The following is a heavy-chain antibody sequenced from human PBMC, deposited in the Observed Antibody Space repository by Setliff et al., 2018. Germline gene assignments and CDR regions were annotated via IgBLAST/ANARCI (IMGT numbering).Heavy chain of an antibody. D-gene: IGHD7-27*01. CDR3: IDGRNRAWGVY. V-gene: IGHV3-21*01. CDR1: GFTFSSYS. J-gene: IGHJ4*02. CDR2: ISSSSSYI. Sequence: GGSLRLSCAASGFTFSSYSMNWVRQAPGKGLEWVSSISSSSSYIYYADSVKGRFTISGDNAKNSLYLQMNSLRVEDTAVYYCIDGRNRAWGVYWGQGTLVTVSS.